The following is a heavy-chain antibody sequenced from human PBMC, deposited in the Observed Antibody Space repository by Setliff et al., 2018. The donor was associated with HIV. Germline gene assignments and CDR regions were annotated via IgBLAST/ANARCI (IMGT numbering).Heavy chain of an antibody. V-gene: IGHV4-61*01. Sequence: SETLSLTCNVSGGSISSDSYYWSWIRQPPGKGLEWIGSVYYTGSTDYNPSLMSRVTISLDTPKNQFSLKLNSVIAADTAVYYCARNRVPSSLWGQGTLVTVSS. CDR2: VYYTGST. CDR3: ARNRVPSSL. CDR1: GGSISSDSYY. D-gene: IGHD3-10*01. J-gene: IGHJ4*02.